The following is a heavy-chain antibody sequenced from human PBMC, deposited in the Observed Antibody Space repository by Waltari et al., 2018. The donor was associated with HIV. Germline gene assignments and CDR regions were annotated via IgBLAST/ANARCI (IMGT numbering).Heavy chain of an antibody. CDR1: DASFGPFG. CDR3: AKDFKARGLEPSYTDS. V-gene: IGHV3-30*02. D-gene: IGHD2-21*01. J-gene: IGHJ1*01. CDR2: IRFDASEE. Sequence: VRLVESGGGVDTPGGSRRISRLTSDASFGPFGLHLVRQAPGRGLEWVSFIRFDASEEFYLEAVKARFTVARDNSKNTLFLQMSGLRVDDTAIYFCAKDFKARGLEPSYTDSWGQGSSVTVSS.